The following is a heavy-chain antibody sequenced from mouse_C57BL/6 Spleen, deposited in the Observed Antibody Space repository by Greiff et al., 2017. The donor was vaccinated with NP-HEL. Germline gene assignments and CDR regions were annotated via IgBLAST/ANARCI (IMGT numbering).Heavy chain of an antibody. J-gene: IGHJ3*01. V-gene: IGHV10-3*01. D-gene: IGHD4-1*01. Sequence: EVQRVESGGGLVQPKGSLKLSCAASGFTFNTYAMHWVRQAPGKGLEWVARIRSKSSNYATYYADSVKDRFTISRDDSQSMLYLQMNNLKTEDTAMYYCASGTSWFAYWGQGTLVTVSA. CDR3: ASGTSWFAY. CDR1: GFTFNTYA. CDR2: IRSKSSNYAT.